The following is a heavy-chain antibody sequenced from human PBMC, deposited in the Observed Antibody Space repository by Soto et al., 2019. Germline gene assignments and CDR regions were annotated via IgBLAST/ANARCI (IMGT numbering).Heavy chain of an antibody. V-gene: IGHV4-34*01. Sequence: QVQLQQWGAGLLKPSETLSLTCAVYGGSFSGYYWSWIRQPPGKGLEWIGEINHRGSTNYNPSLKSRVNISVDTSNNQFSLKLGAVTDADTAVYYCAIAPVVVVPAAAYYYYYYMDVWGKGTTVTVSS. D-gene: IGHD2-2*01. CDR2: INHRGST. CDR3: AIAPVVVVPAAAYYYYYYMDV. CDR1: GGSFSGYY. J-gene: IGHJ6*03.